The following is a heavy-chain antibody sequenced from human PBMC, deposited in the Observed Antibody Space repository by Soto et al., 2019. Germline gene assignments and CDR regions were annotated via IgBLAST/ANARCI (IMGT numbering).Heavy chain of an antibody. CDR2: ISGSGGST. CDR3: AKVPIPYGWTRKFDY. V-gene: IGHV3-23*01. J-gene: IGHJ4*02. CDR1: GFTFSSYA. Sequence: PGGSLRRSCAASGFTFSSYAMSWVRQAPGKGLEWVSAISGSGGSTYYADSVKGRFTISRDNSKNTLYLQMNSLRAEDTAVYYCAKVPIPYGWTRKFDYWGQGTLVTVSS. D-gene: IGHD6-19*01.